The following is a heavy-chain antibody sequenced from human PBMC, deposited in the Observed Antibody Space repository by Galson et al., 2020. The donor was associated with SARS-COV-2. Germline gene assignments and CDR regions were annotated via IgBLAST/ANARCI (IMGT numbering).Heavy chain of an antibody. CDR1: GLSLSTSGVG. V-gene: IGHV2-5*01. CDR3: AHRRYNSNDVTNWFDP. Sequence: ESGPTLVKPTQTLTLTCTFSGLSLSTSGVGVGWIRQPPGKALEWLAVIYWNDDKRYSPSLKSRLTITKDTSKNQVVLTMTNMDPVDTATYYCAHRRYNSNDVTNWFDPWGQGILVTVSS. J-gene: IGHJ5*02. D-gene: IGHD1-20*01. CDR2: IYWNDDK.